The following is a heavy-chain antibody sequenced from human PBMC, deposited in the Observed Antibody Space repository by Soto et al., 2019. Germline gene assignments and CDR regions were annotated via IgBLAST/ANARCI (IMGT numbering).Heavy chain of an antibody. J-gene: IGHJ4*02. CDR2: ISSSSRYI. CDR1: GFNFIRKY. D-gene: IGHD1-7*01. V-gene: IGHV3-21*01. CDR3: ARGGLTGITDY. Sequence: EVQLVESGGGLIQPGGSLRLSCAASGFNFIRKYMIWVRQAPGKGLEWVSSISSSSRYIYYADSVKGRFTISRDNAQNSLYLQVTSLRAEDTALYYCARGGLTGITDYWGQGTLLTVSS.